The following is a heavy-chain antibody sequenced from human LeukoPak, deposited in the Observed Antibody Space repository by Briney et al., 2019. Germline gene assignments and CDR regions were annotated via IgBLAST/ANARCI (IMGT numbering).Heavy chain of an antibody. D-gene: IGHD3-10*01. CDR3: ARDPSMVRDRSHYYYYGMDV. Sequence: KPGGSLRLSCAASGFTFSSYTMNWVRQAPGKGLEWVSSFSRSGPYIYYADSVKGRFTISRDNAKNSLYLQMNSLRAEDTAVYYCARDPSMVRDRSHYYYYGMDVWGQGTTVTVSS. CDR1: GFTFSSYT. CDR2: FSRSGPYI. J-gene: IGHJ6*02. V-gene: IGHV3-21*01.